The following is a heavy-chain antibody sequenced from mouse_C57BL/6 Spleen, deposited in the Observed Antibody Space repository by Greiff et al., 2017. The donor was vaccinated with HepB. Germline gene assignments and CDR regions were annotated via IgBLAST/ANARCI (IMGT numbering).Heavy chain of an antibody. CDR2: IYPGSGST. CDR3: ARYPLFYYSKAMDY. CDR1: GYTFTSYW. J-gene: IGHJ4*01. Sequence: VQLQESGAELVKPGASVKMSCKASGYTFTSYWITWVKQRPGQGLEWIGDIYPGSGSTNYNEKFKSKATLTVDTSSSTAYMQLSSLTSEDSAVYYCARYPLFYYSKAMDYWGQGTSVTVSS. D-gene: IGHD2-5*01. V-gene: IGHV1-55*01.